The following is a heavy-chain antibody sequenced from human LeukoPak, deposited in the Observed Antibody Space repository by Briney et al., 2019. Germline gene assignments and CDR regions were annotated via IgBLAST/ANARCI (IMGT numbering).Heavy chain of an antibody. V-gene: IGHV3-72*01. CDR2: TRDKARGYTT. CDR3: ARDGAEGDNSAFDM. CDR1: GVTLSDHR. D-gene: IGHD3-22*01. Sequence: GGSLRLSCAASGVTLSDHRMAWVRQPPGKGLEWVGRTRDKARGYTTEYAASVKGRFTISRDDSKTLVYLQMDSLRTEDTAVYFCARDGAEGDNSAFDMWGQGTVVTVSS. J-gene: IGHJ3*02.